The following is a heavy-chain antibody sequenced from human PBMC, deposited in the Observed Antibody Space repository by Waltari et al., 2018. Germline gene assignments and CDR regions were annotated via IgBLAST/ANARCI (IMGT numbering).Heavy chain of an antibody. Sequence: QVQLVQSGAEVKKPGASVKVSCKASGYTFTGNYIHWVRQSPGQGLEWMGWINPNNGGTNYAQKFQGRLTMTRDTSISTAYMELSRLRSDDTAVYYCAKDWFSIYDILPGYFDYWGQGTRVTVSS. V-gene: IGHV1-2*02. CDR2: INPNNGGT. J-gene: IGHJ4*02. CDR3: AKDWFSIYDILPGYFDY. CDR1: GYTFTGNY. D-gene: IGHD3-9*01.